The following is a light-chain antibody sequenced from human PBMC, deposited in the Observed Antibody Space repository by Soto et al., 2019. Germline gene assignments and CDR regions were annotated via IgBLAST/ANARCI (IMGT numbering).Light chain of an antibody. J-gene: IGKJ1*01. CDR3: QQYGSSGT. CDR1: QSVNTF. Sequence: EIVLTQSPATLSLSPGERATLSCRASQSVNTFLAWYQQKPGQSPRLLIYDTSFRATGIPTRFSGSGSGTGFSLTINSLEPEDFAVYYCQQYGSSGTFGQGTKVDIK. CDR2: DTS. V-gene: IGKV3-11*01.